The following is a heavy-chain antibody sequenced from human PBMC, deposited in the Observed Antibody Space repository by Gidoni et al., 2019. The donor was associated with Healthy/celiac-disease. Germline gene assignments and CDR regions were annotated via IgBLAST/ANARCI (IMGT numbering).Heavy chain of an antibody. CDR2: IWYDGSNK. Sequence: QVQLVESGGGVVQPGWSLRLSCSASAFTFSRYGMHWVRQPPGKGLEWVAGIWYDGSNKYYADSVKGRFTISRDNSKNTLYLQMNSLRAEDTAVYYCARGSPAVAGSFDYWGQGTLVTVSS. CDR3: ARGSPAVAGSFDY. J-gene: IGHJ4*02. V-gene: IGHV3-33*01. CDR1: AFTFSRYG. D-gene: IGHD6-19*01.